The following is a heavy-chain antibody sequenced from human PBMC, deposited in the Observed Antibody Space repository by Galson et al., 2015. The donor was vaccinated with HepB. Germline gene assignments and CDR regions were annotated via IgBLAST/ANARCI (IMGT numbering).Heavy chain of an antibody. J-gene: IGHJ5*02. CDR2: IIPMFRTA. CDR3: ARGTTGDYDGWFDP. V-gene: IGHV1-69*13. D-gene: IGHD3-16*01. Sequence: SVKVSCKASGGAFSNYALNWVRQAPGQGLEWMGGIIPMFRTANYAQKFQGRVTITADESTRTVYMEQHSLRSEDTAVYYCARGTTGDYDGWFDPWGQGTLVTVSS. CDR1: GGAFSNYA.